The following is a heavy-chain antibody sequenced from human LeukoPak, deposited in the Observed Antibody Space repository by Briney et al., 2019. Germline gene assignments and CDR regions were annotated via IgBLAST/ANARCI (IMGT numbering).Heavy chain of an antibody. CDR2: IYYSGST. D-gene: IGHD6-13*01. Sequence: SETLSLTCTVSGGSISSSSYYWGWIRQPPGKGLEWIGSIYYSGSTYYNPSLKSRVTISVDTSKNQFSLKLSSVTAADTAVYYCARVRAAAGTSWFDPWGQGTLVTVSS. J-gene: IGHJ5*02. CDR3: ARVRAAAGTSWFDP. V-gene: IGHV4-39*01. CDR1: GGSISSSSYY.